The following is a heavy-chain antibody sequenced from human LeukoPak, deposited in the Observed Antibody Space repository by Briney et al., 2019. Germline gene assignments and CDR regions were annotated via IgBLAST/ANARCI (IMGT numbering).Heavy chain of an antibody. D-gene: IGHD2-2*01. V-gene: IGHV4-39*01. Sequence: SETLSLTCTVSGDSISSSPYYWGWIRQPPGKGLQWIGTIYYRGSTYSNPSLNSRVTISLDTSKSQFSLRLRSVTAADTALYYCARHYLSDGILSTFDPWGQGTLVTVSS. CDR1: GDSISSSPYY. J-gene: IGHJ5*02. CDR3: ARHYLSDGILSTFDP. CDR2: IYYRGST.